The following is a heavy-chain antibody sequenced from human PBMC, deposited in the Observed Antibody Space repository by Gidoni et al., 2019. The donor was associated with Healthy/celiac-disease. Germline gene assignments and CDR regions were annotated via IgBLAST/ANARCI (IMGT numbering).Heavy chain of an antibody. CDR3: ATPLNWNYGGYYYGMDV. D-gene: IGHD1-7*01. CDR2: IYYSGST. J-gene: IGHJ6*02. CDR1: GGSISSSSYY. Sequence: QLQLQESGPGLVKPSETLSLTCTVSGGSISSSSYYWGWIRQPPGKGLEWIGSIYYSGSTYYNTSIKSRVTISVDTSKNQFSLKLSSVTAADTAVYYCATPLNWNYGGYYYGMDVWGQGTTVTVSS. V-gene: IGHV4-39*01.